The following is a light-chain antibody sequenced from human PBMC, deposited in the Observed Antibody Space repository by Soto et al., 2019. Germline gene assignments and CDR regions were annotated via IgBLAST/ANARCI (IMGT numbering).Light chain of an antibody. Sequence: EIVLTQSPGTLSLSPGERATISCRASQSVSNNYLAWYQQKPGQAPRLLIYGASTRATGIPARFSGSGSGTEFTLTISSLQSEDFAVYYCQQYNNWPLTFGGGTKVDIK. CDR1: QSVSNN. CDR2: GAS. CDR3: QQYNNWPLT. V-gene: IGKV3-15*01. J-gene: IGKJ4*01.